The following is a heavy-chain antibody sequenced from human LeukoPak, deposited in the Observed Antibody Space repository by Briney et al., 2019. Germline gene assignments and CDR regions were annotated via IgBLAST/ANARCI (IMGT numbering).Heavy chain of an antibody. CDR1: GYTFTTYN. D-gene: IGHD5-24*01. CDR3: AKDGPGGYNFYFDY. V-gene: IGHV1-18*01. J-gene: IGHJ4*02. CDR2: ISGYNGNT. Sequence: ASVKVSCKASGYTFTTYNINWVRQAPGQGLEWMGWISGYNGNTNYAQKLQGRVTMTTDTSTSTAYMELRSLESDDTAVYYCAKDGPGGYNFYFDYWGQGTLVTVSS.